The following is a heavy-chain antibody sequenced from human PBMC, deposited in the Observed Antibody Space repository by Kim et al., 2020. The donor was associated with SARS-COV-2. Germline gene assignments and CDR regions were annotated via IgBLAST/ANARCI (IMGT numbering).Heavy chain of an antibody. CDR2: IIPIFGTA. CDR3: ARDLAVGGSVPTWYFDL. Sequence: SVKVSCKASGGTFSSYAISWVRQAPGQGLEWMGGIIPIFGTANYAQKFQGRVTITADESTSTAYMELSSLRSEDTAVYYCARDLAVGGSVPTWYFDLWGRGTLVTVSS. CDR1: GGTFSSYA. D-gene: IGHD1-1*01. J-gene: IGHJ2*01. V-gene: IGHV1-69*13.